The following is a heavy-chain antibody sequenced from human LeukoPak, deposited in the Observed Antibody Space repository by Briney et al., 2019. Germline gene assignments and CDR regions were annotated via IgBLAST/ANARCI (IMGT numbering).Heavy chain of an antibody. V-gene: IGHV4-61*05. CDR3: ARSGGWLQNYYYGMDV. CDR1: GGSISSSSYY. J-gene: IGHJ6*02. D-gene: IGHD5-24*01. Sequence: PSETLSLTCTVSGGSISSSSYYWSWIRQPPGKGLEWIGYIYYSGSTNYNPSLKSRVTISVDTSKNQFSLKLSSVTAADTAVYYCARSGGWLQNYYYGMDVWGQGTTVTVSS. CDR2: IYYSGST.